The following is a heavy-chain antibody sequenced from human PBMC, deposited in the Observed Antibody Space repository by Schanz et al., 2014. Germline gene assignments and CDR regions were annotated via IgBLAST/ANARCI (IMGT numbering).Heavy chain of an antibody. Sequence: QVQLIQSGAEVKKPGSSMKVSCKASGGTFNSYTINWVRQAPGQGLEWMGRISAYTNNTNYAQKVQGRVTMTTDTSTGTAYMELRSLRSDDTAVYYCARDRRRYCSTASCLHDNWFDPWGQGTLVIVSS. V-gene: IGHV1-18*01. D-gene: IGHD2-2*01. CDR1: GGTFNSYT. CDR3: ARDRRRYCSTASCLHDNWFDP. CDR2: ISAYTNNT. J-gene: IGHJ5*02.